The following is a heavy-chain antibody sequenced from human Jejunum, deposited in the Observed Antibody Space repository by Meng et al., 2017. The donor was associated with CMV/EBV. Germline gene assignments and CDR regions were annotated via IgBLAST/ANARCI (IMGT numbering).Heavy chain of an antibody. CDR2: IKSDGIST. Sequence: CAVSGFTFSSYWMHWVRQAPGKGLVWVSRIKSDGISTTYADSVKGRFTISRDNAKNTLYLQMNSLRAEDTAVYYCARDRHYGADYWGQGTLVTVSS. V-gene: IGHV3-74*01. J-gene: IGHJ4*02. CDR3: ARDRHYGADY. CDR1: GFTFSSYW. D-gene: IGHD4/OR15-4a*01.